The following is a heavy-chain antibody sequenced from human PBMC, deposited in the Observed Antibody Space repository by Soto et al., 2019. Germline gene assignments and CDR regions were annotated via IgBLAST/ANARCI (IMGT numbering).Heavy chain of an antibody. V-gene: IGHV1-3*01. J-gene: IGHJ4*02. CDR2: INAGNGNT. CDR3: ARAAVRIRGYSGYDWFDY. D-gene: IGHD5-12*01. Sequence: GASVKVSCKASGYTFTSYAMHWVRQAPGQRLEWMGWINAGNGNTKYSQKFQGRVTITRDTSASTAYMELSSLRSEDTAVYYCARAAVRIRGYSGYDWFDYWGQGTLVTVSS. CDR1: GYTFTSYA.